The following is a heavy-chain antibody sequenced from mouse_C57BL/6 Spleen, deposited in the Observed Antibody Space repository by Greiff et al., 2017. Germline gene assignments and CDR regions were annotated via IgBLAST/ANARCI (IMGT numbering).Heavy chain of an antibody. V-gene: IGHV1-82*01. CDR3: TRTITTGAMDY. Sequence: VQLQQSGPELVKSGASVKISCKASGYAFSSSWMNWVKQRPGKGLEWIGRIYPGDGDTNYNGKFKGKATRTADKSSSTAYMKLSSLTSEDSAVYFCTRTITTGAMDYWGQGTSVTVSS. D-gene: IGHD1-2*01. CDR2: IYPGDGDT. CDR1: GYAFSSSW. J-gene: IGHJ4*01.